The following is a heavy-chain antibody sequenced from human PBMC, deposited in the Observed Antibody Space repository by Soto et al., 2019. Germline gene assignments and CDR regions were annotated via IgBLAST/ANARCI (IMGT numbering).Heavy chain of an antibody. V-gene: IGHV1-2*02. CDR1: GYTFTGYY. D-gene: IGHD3-22*01. J-gene: IGHJ4*02. CDR2: INPNSGGA. Sequence: ASVKVSCKASGYTFTGYYMHWVRQAPGQGLEWMGWINPNSGGANYAQSFQGRVTLTRDASINTAYMDLTRLTSGDAAVYYCARSSTYNFDSSGYYDYWGQGLLVTVSS. CDR3: ARSSTYNFDSSGYYDY.